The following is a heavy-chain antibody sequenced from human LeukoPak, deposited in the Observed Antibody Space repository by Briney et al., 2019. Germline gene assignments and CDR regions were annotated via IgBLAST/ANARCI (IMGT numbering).Heavy chain of an antibody. CDR2: MNPNSGNT. CDR1: GYTFTSYD. V-gene: IGHV1-8*03. J-gene: IGHJ6*03. Sequence: ASVKVSCKASGYTFTSYDINWVRQATGQGLEWMGWMNPNSGNTGYAQKFQGRVTITRNTSISTAYIELSSLRSEDTAVYYCARGRTYYDFWSGYYDYYYYMDVWGKGTTVTVSS. D-gene: IGHD3-3*01. CDR3: ARGRTYYDFWSGYYDYYYYMDV.